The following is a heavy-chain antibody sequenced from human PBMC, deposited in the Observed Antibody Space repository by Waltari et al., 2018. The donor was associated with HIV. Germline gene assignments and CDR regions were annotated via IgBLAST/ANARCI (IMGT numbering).Heavy chain of an antibody. Sequence: EVQLVESGGGLVQPGGSLRLSCAASGFSVGDIYMSWVRLAPGKGLQWVSVLYNEGRTQYIDSVKGRLTIFRDNSKNALYLQMNSLRVDDTAVYYCARMKRSYGSGQARYFYFGMDVWGQGTTVIVSS. D-gene: IGHD3-10*01. CDR2: LYNEGRT. V-gene: IGHV3-53*01. CDR3: ARMKRSYGSGQARYFYFGMDV. CDR1: GFSVGDIY. J-gene: IGHJ6*02.